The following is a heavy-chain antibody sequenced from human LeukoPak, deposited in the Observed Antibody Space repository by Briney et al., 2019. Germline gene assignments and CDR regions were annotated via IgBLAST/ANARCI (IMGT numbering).Heavy chain of an antibody. CDR3: ARDQYNILTGYYIDY. D-gene: IGHD3-9*01. CDR1: GFTFSSYG. CDR2: IWYDGSNK. J-gene: IGHJ4*02. V-gene: IGHV3-33*08. Sequence: GGSLRLSCAASGFTFSSYGMHWVRQAPGKGLEWVAVIWYDGSNKYYVDSVKGRFTISRDNSKNTLYLQMNSLRAEDTAVYYCARDQYNILTGYYIDYWGQGTLVTVSS.